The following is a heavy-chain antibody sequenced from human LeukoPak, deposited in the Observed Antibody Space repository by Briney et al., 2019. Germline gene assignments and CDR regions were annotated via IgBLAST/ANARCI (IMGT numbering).Heavy chain of an antibody. V-gene: IGHV3-7*03. CDR2: IKQDGSEK. CDR1: GFTFSNYW. CDR3: ARGRQQMTYFDY. Sequence: GGSLRLSCVASGFTFSNYWMSWVRQAPGKGLEGVANIKQDGSEKYYVDSVKGRFTISRDNAKNSLHLQVSSLRAEDTAVYYCARGRQQMTYFDYWGQGTLVTVSS. D-gene: IGHD6-13*01. J-gene: IGHJ4*02.